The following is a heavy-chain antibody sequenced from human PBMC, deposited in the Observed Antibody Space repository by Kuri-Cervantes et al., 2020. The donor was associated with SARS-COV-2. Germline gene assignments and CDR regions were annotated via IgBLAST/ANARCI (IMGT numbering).Heavy chain of an antibody. V-gene: IGHV4-34*01. D-gene: IGHD4-23*01. CDR1: GESFSGYY. J-gene: IGHJ6*04. Sequence: GSLRLSCAFYGESFSGYYWNWIRQSPGKGLEWIGEVNHRGSTNYNPSLKSRVTISVDTSNNQFSLKLSSVTAADTAVYYCARPGGFLDVWGKGTTVTVSS. CDR2: VNHRGST. CDR3: ARPGGFLDV.